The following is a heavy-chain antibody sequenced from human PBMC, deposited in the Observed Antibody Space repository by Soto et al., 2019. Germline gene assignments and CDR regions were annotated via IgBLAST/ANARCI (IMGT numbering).Heavy chain of an antibody. D-gene: IGHD3-22*01. CDR3: ARADSSGYMYYFDY. J-gene: IGHJ4*02. CDR2: IYHSGST. V-gene: IGHV4-30-2*01. Sequence: SETLSLTCAVSGGSISSGGYSWSWIRQPPGKGLEWIGYIYHSGSTYYNPSLKSRVTISVDGSKNQFSLKLSSVTAADTAVYYCARADSSGYMYYFDYWGQGTLVTVSS. CDR1: GGSISSGGYS.